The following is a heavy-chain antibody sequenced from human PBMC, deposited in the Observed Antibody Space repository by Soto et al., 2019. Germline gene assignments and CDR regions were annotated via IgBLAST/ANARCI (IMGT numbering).Heavy chain of an antibody. Sequence: QVQLVQSGAEVKKPGASVKVSCKASGYSFSDYDINWVRQATGQGPEWMGWMNPNSGNTGYAQKFQGSVAMTRNTSINTAYMELSSLGSEATAVYYCARDNRYNWNDEGWFDPWGQGTLVTVSS. V-gene: IGHV1-8*01. CDR3: ARDNRYNWNDEGWFDP. J-gene: IGHJ5*02. CDR2: MNPNSGNT. D-gene: IGHD1-20*01. CDR1: GYSFSDYD.